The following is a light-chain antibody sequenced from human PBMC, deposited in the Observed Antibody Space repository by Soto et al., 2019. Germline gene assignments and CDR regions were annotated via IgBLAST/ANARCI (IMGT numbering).Light chain of an antibody. V-gene: IGKV3-20*01. CDR2: GAS. CDR1: QSVSSN. CDR3: QQYGSSPWT. Sequence: EIVLKQSPGTLSLSPCERATLSWRASQSVSSNLAWYQQKPGQAPRLLIYGASSRATGIPDRFSGSGSGTDFTLTISRLGPEDFAVYYCQQYGSSPWTFGQGTKVDIK. J-gene: IGKJ1*01.